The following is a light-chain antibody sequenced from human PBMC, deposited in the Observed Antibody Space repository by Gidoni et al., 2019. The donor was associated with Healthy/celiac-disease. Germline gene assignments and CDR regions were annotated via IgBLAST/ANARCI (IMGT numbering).Light chain of an antibody. Sequence: EIVLTQSPGTLSLSPGERATLSCRASQSVSSSYFAWYQQKPGQAPRLLIYGASSRATGTPDRFSGSGSGTDFTLTISRLEPEDFAVYYCQQYGSSPFTFDPGTKVDIK. V-gene: IGKV3-20*01. CDR2: GAS. J-gene: IGKJ3*01. CDR1: QSVSSSY. CDR3: QQYGSSPFT.